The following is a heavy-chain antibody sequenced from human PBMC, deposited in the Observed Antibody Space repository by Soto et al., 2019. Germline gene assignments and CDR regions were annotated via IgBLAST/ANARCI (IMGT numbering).Heavy chain of an antibody. CDR1: GFTFSDYY. CDR3: AREEGSSSSHYYYGMDV. Sequence: QVQLVESGGGLVKPGGSLRLPCAASGFTFSDYYMSWIRQAPGQGLEWVSYISSSGSTIYYADSVKGRFTASRDNAKNSLYLQMNSLRAEDTAVYYCAREEGSSSSHYYYGMDVWGQGTTVTVSS. V-gene: IGHV3-11*01. J-gene: IGHJ6*02. CDR2: ISSSGSTI. D-gene: IGHD6-6*01.